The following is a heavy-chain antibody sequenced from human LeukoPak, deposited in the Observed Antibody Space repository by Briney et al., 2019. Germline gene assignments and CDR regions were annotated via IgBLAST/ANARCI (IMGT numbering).Heavy chain of an antibody. CDR3: ARPRIVGATSAFDI. V-gene: IGHV4-34*01. J-gene: IGHJ3*02. D-gene: IGHD1-26*01. CDR1: GGSFSGYY. CDR2: INHSGST. Sequence: SETLSLTCAVYGGSFSGYYWSWIRQPPGKGLESIGEINHSGSTNYNPSLKSRVTISVDTSKNQFSLKLSSVTAADTAVYYCARPRIVGATSAFDIWGQGTMVTVSS.